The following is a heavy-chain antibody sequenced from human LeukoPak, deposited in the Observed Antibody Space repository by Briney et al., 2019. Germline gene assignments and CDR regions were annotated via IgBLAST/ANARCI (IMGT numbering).Heavy chain of an antibody. D-gene: IGHD3-10*01. CDR1: GFTVSSNY. CDR3: AREYGTGRSDAFDI. V-gene: IGHV3-66*01. CDR2: IYSGGST. J-gene: IGHJ3*02. Sequence: GGSLRLSCAASGFTVSSNYMSWVRQAPGKGLEWVSVIYSGGSTYYADSVKGRFTISRDNSKNTLYLQMNSLRAEDTAVYYCAREYGTGRSDAFDIWGQGTMVTVSS.